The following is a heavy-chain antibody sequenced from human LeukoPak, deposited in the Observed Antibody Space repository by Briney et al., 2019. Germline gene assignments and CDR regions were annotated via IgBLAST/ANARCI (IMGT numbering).Heavy chain of an antibody. CDR2: INPNSGGT. D-gene: IGHD2-2*01. CDR3: ARDLTCSSTSCENNWFDP. CDR1: GYTFTGYY. Sequence: ASVKVSCKASGYTFTGYYMHWVRQAPGQGLEWMGWINPNSGGTNYAQKFQGRVTMTRDTSIRTAYMELSRLRSDDTAVYYCARDLTCSSTSCENNWFDPWGQGTLVTVSS. V-gene: IGHV1-2*02. J-gene: IGHJ5*02.